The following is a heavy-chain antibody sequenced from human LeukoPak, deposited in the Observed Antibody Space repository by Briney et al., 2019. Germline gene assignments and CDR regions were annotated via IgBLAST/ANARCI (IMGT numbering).Heavy chain of an antibody. CDR3: VRGSIGYSYGHAFDI. Sequence: GASVKVSCKASGYTFTGYYMHWVRQAPGQGLEWMGIINPSGGSTSYAQKFQGRVTMTRDTSTSTFYMELSSLRSEDTAVYYCVRGSIGYSYGHAFDIWGQGTMVTVSS. J-gene: IGHJ3*02. CDR2: INPSGGST. D-gene: IGHD5-18*01. CDR1: GYTFTGYY. V-gene: IGHV1-46*01.